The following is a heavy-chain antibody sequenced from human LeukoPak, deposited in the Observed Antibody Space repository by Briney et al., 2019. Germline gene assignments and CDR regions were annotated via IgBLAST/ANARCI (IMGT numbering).Heavy chain of an antibody. J-gene: IGHJ6*03. CDR1: GGSISSGGYY. CDR2: IYHSGST. CDR3: ARDGPPLVYYYRDV. Sequence: TLSLTCTVSGGSISSGGYYWSWIRQPPGKGLEWIGYIYHSGSTYYNPSLKSRVTISVDRSKNQFSLKLSSVTAADTAVYYCARDGPPLVYYYRDVWGKGTTVTVSS. V-gene: IGHV4-30-2*01.